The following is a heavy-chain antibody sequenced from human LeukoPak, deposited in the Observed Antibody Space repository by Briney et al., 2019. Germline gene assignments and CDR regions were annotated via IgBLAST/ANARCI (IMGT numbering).Heavy chain of an antibody. V-gene: IGHV3-23*01. CDR1: GFTFSSYA. Sequence: GGSLRLSCAASGFTFSSYAVSWVRQAPGKGLEWVSSISGSGGSTYSADSVKGRFTISGDNSKNTLYLQMNSLRAEDTALYYCARDRSCTNDICHGDFDYWGQGTLVTVSS. J-gene: IGHJ4*02. CDR2: ISGSGGST. D-gene: IGHD2-8*01. CDR3: ARDRSCTNDICHGDFDY.